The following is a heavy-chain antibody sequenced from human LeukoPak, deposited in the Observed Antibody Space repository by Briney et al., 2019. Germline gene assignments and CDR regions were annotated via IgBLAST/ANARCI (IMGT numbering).Heavy chain of an antibody. CDR1: GLTFSSYE. V-gene: IGHV3-48*03. D-gene: IGHD2-15*01. CDR2: ISSSGSTI. Sequence: PGGSLRLSCAASGLTFSSYEMNWVRQAPGKGLEWVSYISSSGSTIYYADSVRGRFTISRDNAKNFLYLQMNSLRAEDTAVYYCARTLVVVTATSSYWGQGTLVTVSS. CDR3: ARTLVVVTATSSY. J-gene: IGHJ4*02.